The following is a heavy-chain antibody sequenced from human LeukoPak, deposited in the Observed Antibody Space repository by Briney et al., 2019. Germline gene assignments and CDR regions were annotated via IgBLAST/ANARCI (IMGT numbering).Heavy chain of an antibody. J-gene: IGHJ4*02. D-gene: IGHD6-19*01. CDR1: GFTFSSYS. V-gene: IGHV3-21*01. CDR2: ISSSSSYI. Sequence: GGSLRLSCAASGFTFSSYSMNWVRQAPGKGLEWFSSISSSSSYIYYADSVKGRFTISRDNAKNSLYLQMNSLRAEDTAVYYCAREDVAVAGQIDYWGQGTLVTVSS. CDR3: AREDVAVAGQIDY.